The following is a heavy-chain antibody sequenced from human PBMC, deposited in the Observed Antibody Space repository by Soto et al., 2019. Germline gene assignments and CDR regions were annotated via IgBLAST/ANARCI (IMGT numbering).Heavy chain of an antibody. D-gene: IGHD2-21*02. CDR1: GFKFSNYA. V-gene: IGHV3-23*01. CDR3: AKEGPYINSWSTAGYCQN. J-gene: IGHJ1*01. Sequence: PGGSLRLSCAATGFKFSNYAMSWVRQAPGKGLEWVSLISATGGGTYYADSVKGRFIISRDNSHNTLYLQVHSLTAEDTAVYYCAKEGPYINSWSTAGYCQNWGQGPLVTVSS. CDR2: ISATGGGT.